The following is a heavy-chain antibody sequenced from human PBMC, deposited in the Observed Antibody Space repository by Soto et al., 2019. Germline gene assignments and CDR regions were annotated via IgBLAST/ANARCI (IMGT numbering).Heavy chain of an antibody. V-gene: IGHV3-7*03. D-gene: IGHD3-22*01. Sequence: GGSLRLSCAASGFTFSSYWMSWVRQAPGKGLEWVANIKQDGSEKYYVDSVKGRFTISRDNAKNSLYLQMNSLRAEDTAVYYCARDSMDYDSSGYNDYWGQGTLVTVSS. J-gene: IGHJ4*02. CDR2: IKQDGSEK. CDR1: GFTFSSYW. CDR3: ARDSMDYDSSGYNDY.